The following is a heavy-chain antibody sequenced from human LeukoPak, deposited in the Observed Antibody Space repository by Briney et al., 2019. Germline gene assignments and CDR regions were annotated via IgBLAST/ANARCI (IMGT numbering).Heavy chain of an antibody. CDR1: GFTFSFYS. V-gene: IGHV3-48*02. J-gene: IGHJ4*02. Sequence: GGSLRLSCAASGFTFSFYSMNWVRQAPGKGLEWVSYISSSDNTIHYADSVKGRFTISRDNAKNSLYLEMNSLRDEDTAVYYCARVHRGYSYGRLDYWGQGTLVTVSS. D-gene: IGHD5-18*01. CDR2: ISSSDNTI. CDR3: ARVHRGYSYGRLDY.